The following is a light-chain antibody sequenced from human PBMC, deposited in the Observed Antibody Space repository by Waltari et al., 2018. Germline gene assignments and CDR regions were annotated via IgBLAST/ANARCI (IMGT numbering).Light chain of an antibody. CDR3: QQSYSTLDT. CDR2: AAS. CDR1: QSMSSY. V-gene: IGKV1-39*01. J-gene: IGKJ2*01. Sequence: DIQMTQSPSSLSASVGDRVTITCRASQSMSSYLNWYQQKPGKAPKLLIYAASSLQSGVPSRFSGSGSGTDFTLTISSLQPEDFATDYGQQSYSTLDTFGQGTKLESK.